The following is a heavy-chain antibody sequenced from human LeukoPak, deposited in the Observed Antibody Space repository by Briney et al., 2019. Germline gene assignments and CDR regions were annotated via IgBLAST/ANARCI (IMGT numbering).Heavy chain of an antibody. CDR1: GFTFNTFN. D-gene: IGHD3-9*01. Sequence: GGSLRLSCAASGFTFNTFNMNWVRQAPGKGLEWVSSITSGGDYIYYADSVKGRFTASRDNAKNSLSLQLNSLRVEDTAVYYCARGHYDVLAASYKWTPDYWGQGTLVTVSS. J-gene: IGHJ4*02. V-gene: IGHV3-21*01. CDR2: ITSGGDYI. CDR3: ARGHYDVLAASYKWTPDY.